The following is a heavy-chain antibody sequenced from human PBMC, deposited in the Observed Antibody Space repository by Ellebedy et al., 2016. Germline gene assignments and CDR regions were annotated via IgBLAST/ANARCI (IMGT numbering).Heavy chain of an antibody. V-gene: IGHV3-30*18. CDR2: ISYDGSGK. D-gene: IGHD1-26*01. Sequence: GGSLRLSCAASGFTFTNYGMHWVRQAPGKGLEWVAVISYDGSGKYYADAVKGRFTISRDNSKNTLSLQMKSLRVEDTVVYYCAKVGIVGDAEYFQHWGQGTLVIVSS. J-gene: IGHJ1*01. CDR3: AKVGIVGDAEYFQH. CDR1: GFTFTNYG.